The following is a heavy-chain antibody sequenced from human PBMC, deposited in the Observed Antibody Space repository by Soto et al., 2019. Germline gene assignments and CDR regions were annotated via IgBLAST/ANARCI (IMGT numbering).Heavy chain of an antibody. V-gene: IGHV1-69*13. Sequence: SVKVSCKASGGTLSSYAISWVRQAPGQGLEWMGGIIPIFGTANYAQKFQGRVTITADESTSTAYMELSSLRSEDTAVYYCAREREYSSGSYPNWGQGTLVTVSS. J-gene: IGHJ4*02. CDR2: IIPIFGTA. D-gene: IGHD1-26*01. CDR3: AREREYSSGSYPN. CDR1: GGTLSSYA.